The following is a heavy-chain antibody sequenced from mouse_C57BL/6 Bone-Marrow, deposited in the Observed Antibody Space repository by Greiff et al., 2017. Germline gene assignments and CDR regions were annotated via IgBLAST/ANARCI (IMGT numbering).Heavy chain of an antibody. D-gene: IGHD1-1*01. CDR1: GYSFTDYN. Sequence: VQLKQSGPELVKPGASVKISCTASGYSFTDYNMNWVKQSTGKSLEWIGVINPNYGTTSYNPKFKGKATLTVDQSSSTAYLQLNSLTSEDPAVYYCARWDLYYGSSYDYFDNWGKGTTLTVSS. CDR3: ARWDLYYGSSYDYFDN. CDR2: INPNYGTT. J-gene: IGHJ2*01. V-gene: IGHV1-39*01.